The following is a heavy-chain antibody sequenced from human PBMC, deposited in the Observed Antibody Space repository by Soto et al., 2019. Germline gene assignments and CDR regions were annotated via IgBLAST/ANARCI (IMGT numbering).Heavy chain of an antibody. V-gene: IGHV1-3*05. Sequence: QVHLVQSGGEEKKPGASVKVSCEASGYTFTAYAMHWLRQAPGQRLEWMAWINPGNGNTKYSQNFLGRVSITRDTSASTTYLELRSLRAEDTAVYYCARSAISPYGGLIGPFDYWGQGNLVTVSS. D-gene: IGHD3-16*02. CDR2: INPGNGNT. CDR1: GYTFTAYA. J-gene: IGHJ4*02. CDR3: ARSAISPYGGLIGPFDY.